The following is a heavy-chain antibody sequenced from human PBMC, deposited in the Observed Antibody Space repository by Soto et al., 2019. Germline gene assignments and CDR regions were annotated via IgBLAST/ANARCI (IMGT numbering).Heavy chain of an antibody. CDR3: ARDVTMIVVVSGLGY. J-gene: IGHJ4*02. Sequence: ASVKVSCKASGYTFTSYGISWVLQAPGQGLEWMGWISAYNGNTNYAQKLQGRVTMTTDTSTSTAYMELRSLRSDDTAVYYCARDVTMIVVVSGLGYWGQGTLVTVSS. V-gene: IGHV1-18*01. CDR2: ISAYNGNT. CDR1: GYTFTSYG. D-gene: IGHD3-22*01.